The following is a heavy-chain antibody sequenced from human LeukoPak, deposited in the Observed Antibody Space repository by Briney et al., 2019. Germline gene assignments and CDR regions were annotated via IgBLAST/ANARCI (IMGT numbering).Heavy chain of an antibody. D-gene: IGHD2-2*01. J-gene: IGHJ5*02. CDR1: GGSISSYY. CDR2: IYTSGST. CDR3: ARDALYCSSTSCYFAGGWFDP. Sequence: SETLSLTCTVSGGSISSYYWSWIRQPAGKGLEWIGRIYTSGSTNYNPSLKSRVTMSVDTSKNQFSLKLSSVTAADTAVYYCARDALYCSSTSCYFAGGWFDPWGQGTLVTVSS. V-gene: IGHV4-4*07.